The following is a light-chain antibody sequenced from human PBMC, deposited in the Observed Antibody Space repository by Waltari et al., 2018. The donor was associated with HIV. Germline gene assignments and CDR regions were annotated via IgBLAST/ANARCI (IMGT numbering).Light chain of an antibody. V-gene: IGKV3-15*01. Sequence: EIVMTQSPATLSVSPGQRATVSCWASQSISSNLAWYQQRPGQAPRLLVYDASTRVAGIPARFSASGFATEFTLTISSLQSEDFAVYYCQQYNDWLSWTFGQGTKVEMK. J-gene: IGKJ1*01. CDR1: QSISSN. CDR3: QQYNDWLSWT. CDR2: DAS.